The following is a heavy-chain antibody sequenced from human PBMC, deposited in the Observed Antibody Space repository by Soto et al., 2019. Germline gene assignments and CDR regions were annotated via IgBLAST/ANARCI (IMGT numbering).Heavy chain of an antibody. CDR1: GGSVSSGGYY. CDR3: ARDFLGYGDYEANWFDP. V-gene: IGHV4-61*08. D-gene: IGHD4-17*01. CDR2: IYYSGST. Sequence: SETLSLTCTVSGGSVSSGGYYWSWIRQPPGKGLEWIGYIYYSGSTNYNPSLKSRVTISVDTSKNQFSLKLSSVTAADTAVYYCARDFLGYGDYEANWFDPWGQGTLVTVSS. J-gene: IGHJ5*02.